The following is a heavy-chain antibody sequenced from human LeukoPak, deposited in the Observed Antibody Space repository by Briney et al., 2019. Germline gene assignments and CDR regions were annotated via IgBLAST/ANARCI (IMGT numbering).Heavy chain of an antibody. J-gene: IGHJ5*02. Sequence: SETLSLTCTVSGGSISSGDYYWSWIRQPPGKGLEWIGYIYYSGSTYYNPSLKSRVTMSVDTSKNQFSLKLSSVTAADTAVYYCAREGSPGLWFDPWGQGTLVTVS. CDR2: IYYSGST. CDR3: AREGSPGLWFDP. V-gene: IGHV4-30-4*01. CDR1: GGSISSGDYY. D-gene: IGHD2-15*01.